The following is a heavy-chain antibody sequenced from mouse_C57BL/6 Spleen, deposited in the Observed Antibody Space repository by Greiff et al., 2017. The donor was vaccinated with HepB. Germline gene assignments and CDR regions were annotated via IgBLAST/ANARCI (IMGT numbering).Heavy chain of an antibody. J-gene: IGHJ2*01. CDR2: IHPNSGST. D-gene: IGHD1-1*01. CDR1: GYTFTSYW. V-gene: IGHV1-64*01. Sequence: QVHVKQPGAELVKPGASVKLSCKASGYTFTSYWMHWVKQRPGQGLEWIGMIHPNSGSTNYNEKFKSKATLTVDKSSSTAYMQLSSLTSEDSAVYYCARRAIPITTVVASYYFDYWGQGTTLTVSS. CDR3: ARRAIPITTVVASYYFDY.